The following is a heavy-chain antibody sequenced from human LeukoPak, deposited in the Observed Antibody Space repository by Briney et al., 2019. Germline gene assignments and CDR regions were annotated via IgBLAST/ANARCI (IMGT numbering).Heavy chain of an antibody. D-gene: IGHD3-10*01. CDR1: GGSISSYY. CDR2: IYYSGST. J-gene: IGHJ3*02. V-gene: IGHV4-59*08. CDR3: ARGGTMVRGLQGVDI. Sequence: SETLSLTCTVSGGSISSYYWSWIRQPPGKGLEWIGYIYYSGSTYYNPSLKSRVTISVDTSKNQFSLKLSSVTAADTAVYYCARGGTMVRGLQGVDIWGQGTMVTVSS.